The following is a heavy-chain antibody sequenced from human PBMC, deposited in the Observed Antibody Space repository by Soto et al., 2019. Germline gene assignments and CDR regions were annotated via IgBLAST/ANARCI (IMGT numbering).Heavy chain of an antibody. D-gene: IGHD1-1*01. J-gene: IGHJ3*02. CDR3: ARGSVQLELLLGAFDI. V-gene: IGHV1-69*13. Sequence: SVKVSCRAPGGTFSSYAISWVRQAPGQRLEWMRGLIPIFGTANYAQKIQGRVTITADESTSTAYMELSSLRSEDTAVYYCARGSVQLELLLGAFDIWGQGTMVTVSS. CDR2: LIPIFGTA. CDR1: GGTFSSYA.